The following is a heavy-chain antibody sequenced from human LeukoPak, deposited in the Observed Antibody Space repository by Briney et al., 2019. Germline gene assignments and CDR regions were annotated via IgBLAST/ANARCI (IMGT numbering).Heavy chain of an antibody. D-gene: IGHD3-3*01. Sequence: ASVKVSCKASGYTFTSYDINWVRQATGQGLEWMGWTNPNSGNTGYAQKFQGRVTMTRNTSISTAYMELSRLRSDDTAVYYCARDKSAYYDFWSGYLAITDYYYYYGMDVWGQGTTVTVSS. CDR2: TNPNSGNT. J-gene: IGHJ6*02. V-gene: IGHV1-8*01. CDR1: GYTFTSYD. CDR3: ARDKSAYYDFWSGYLAITDYYYYYGMDV.